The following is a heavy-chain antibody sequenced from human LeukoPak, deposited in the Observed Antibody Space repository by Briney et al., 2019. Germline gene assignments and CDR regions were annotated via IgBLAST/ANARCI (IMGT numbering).Heavy chain of an antibody. CDR3: ARVDSSRRFDP. V-gene: IGHV1-2*06. D-gene: IGHD6-13*01. J-gene: IGHJ5*02. Sequence: ASVKVSCKASGYTFTGYYMHWVRQAPGQGLEWMGRINPNSGGTNYAQKFQGRVTMTRDTSISTAYMELRSLRSDDTAVYYCARVDSSRRFDPWGQGTLVTVSS. CDR2: INPNSGGT. CDR1: GYTFTGYY.